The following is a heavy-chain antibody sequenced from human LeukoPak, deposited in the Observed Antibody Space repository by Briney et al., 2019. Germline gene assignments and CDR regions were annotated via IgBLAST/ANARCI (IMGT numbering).Heavy chain of an antibody. Sequence: GASVKVSFKASGGTFSSYAISWVRQAPGEGFEWMGGIIPIFGTANYAQKFQGRVTITADKSTSTAYMQLNSLRSEDTAMYYCARDAAITMIRGVRVSGWFDPWGQGTLVIVSS. CDR1: GGTFSSYA. D-gene: IGHD3-10*01. CDR3: ARDAAITMIRGVRVSGWFDP. CDR2: IIPIFGTA. J-gene: IGHJ5*02. V-gene: IGHV1-69*06.